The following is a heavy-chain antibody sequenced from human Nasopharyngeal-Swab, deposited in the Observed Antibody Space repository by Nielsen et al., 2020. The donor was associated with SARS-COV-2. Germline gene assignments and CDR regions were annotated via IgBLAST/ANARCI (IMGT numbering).Heavy chain of an antibody. CDR3: ARDGFGESPYYYYYGMDV. J-gene: IGHJ6*02. CDR1: GFTFSNYS. Sequence: GGSLRFSCAASGFTFSNYSMNWVRQAPGKGLEWVSSISSSTSYIYYADSVKGRFTISRDNAKNSLYLQMNSLRAEDTAVYYCARDGFGESPYYYYYGMDVWGQGTTVTVSS. CDR2: ISSSTSYI. V-gene: IGHV3-21*01. D-gene: IGHD3-10*01.